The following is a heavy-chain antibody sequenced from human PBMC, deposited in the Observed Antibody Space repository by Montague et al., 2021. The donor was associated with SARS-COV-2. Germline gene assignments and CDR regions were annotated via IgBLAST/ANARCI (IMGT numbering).Heavy chain of an antibody. J-gene: IGHJ6*02. Sequence: SETLSLTCTVSGGSISSYNWSWIRQPPGKGLEWIGYMYYSGSTNYNPSLKSRVTISVDTSKNQFPLKLSSVAAADTAVYYCSRDLVVGGMDVWGQGTTVTVSS. CDR3: SRDLVVGGMDV. CDR2: MYYSGST. CDR1: GGSISSYN. D-gene: IGHD2-8*02. V-gene: IGHV4-59*01.